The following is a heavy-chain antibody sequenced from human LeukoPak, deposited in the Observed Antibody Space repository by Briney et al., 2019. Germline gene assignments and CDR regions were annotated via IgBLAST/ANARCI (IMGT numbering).Heavy chain of an antibody. Sequence: SETLSLTCTVSGGSINLYCWTWIRQPPGKGLEWIGYICYGGNTNYSPSLESRVIMSVDMSKNQFSLKLSSVTAADTAVYYCARHRGLYSDFYFDYWGQGTLVTVSS. V-gene: IGHV4-59*08. CDR2: ICYGGNT. CDR3: ARHRGLYSDFYFDY. D-gene: IGHD4-11*01. CDR1: GGSINLYC. J-gene: IGHJ4*02.